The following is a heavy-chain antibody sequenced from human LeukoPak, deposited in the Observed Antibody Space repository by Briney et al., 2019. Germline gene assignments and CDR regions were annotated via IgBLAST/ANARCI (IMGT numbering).Heavy chain of an antibody. Sequence: SETLSLTCTVSGGSISSYYWSWIRQPPGKGLEWIGYICYSGSTNYNPSLKSRVTISVDTSKNQFSLKLSSVTAADTAVYYCARSNLYYYGSGSYFNWFDPWGQGTLVTVSS. V-gene: IGHV4-59*01. CDR1: GGSISSYY. D-gene: IGHD3-10*01. CDR2: ICYSGST. J-gene: IGHJ5*02. CDR3: ARSNLYYYGSGSYFNWFDP.